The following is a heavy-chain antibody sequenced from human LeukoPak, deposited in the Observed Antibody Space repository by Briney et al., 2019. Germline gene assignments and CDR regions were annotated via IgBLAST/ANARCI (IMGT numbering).Heavy chain of an antibody. CDR2: IWYDGSNK. V-gene: IGHV3-30*02. D-gene: IGHD6-13*01. CDR3: AKDRSSSWSFDD. CDR1: GFTFSSYA. J-gene: IGHJ4*02. Sequence: GGSLRLSCAASGFTFSSYAMHWVRQAPGKGLEWVAVIWYDGSNKYYADSVKGRFTISRDNSKNTLYLQMNSLRADDTALYYCAKDRSSSWSFDDWGQGTPVAVSS.